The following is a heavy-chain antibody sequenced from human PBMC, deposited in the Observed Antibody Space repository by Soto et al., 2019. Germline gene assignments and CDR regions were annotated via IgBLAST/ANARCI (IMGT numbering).Heavy chain of an antibody. CDR3: ANPYYDILTGLESYGMDV. J-gene: IGHJ6*02. CDR2: ISGSGGST. D-gene: IGHD3-9*01. V-gene: IGHV3-23*01. CDR1: GFTFSSYA. Sequence: GGSLRLSCAASGFTFSSYAMSWVRQAPGKGLEWVSAISGSGGSTYYADSVKGRFTISRDNSKNTLYLQMNSLRAEDTAVYYCANPYYDILTGLESYGMDVWGQGTTVTVSS.